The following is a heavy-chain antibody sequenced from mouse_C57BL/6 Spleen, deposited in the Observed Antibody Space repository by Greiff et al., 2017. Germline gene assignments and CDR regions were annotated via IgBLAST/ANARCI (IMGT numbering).Heavy chain of an antibody. CDR2: ISSGSSTI. Sequence: EVKLVESGGGLVKPGGSLKLSCAASGFTFSDYGMHWVRQAPEKGLEWVAYISSGSSTIYYADTVKGRFTISRDNAKNTLFLQMTSLRSEDTAMYYCVRREYYGSSYGYYAMDYWGQGTSVTASS. V-gene: IGHV5-17*01. J-gene: IGHJ4*01. CDR1: GFTFSDYG. CDR3: VRREYYGSSYGYYAMDY. D-gene: IGHD1-1*01.